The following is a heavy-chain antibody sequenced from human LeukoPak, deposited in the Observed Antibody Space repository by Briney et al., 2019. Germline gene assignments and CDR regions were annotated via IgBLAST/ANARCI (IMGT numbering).Heavy chain of an antibody. D-gene: IGHD3-10*01. CDR1: GGSFSGYY. CDR3: ARGPFDGSGSYYKPRNFDY. Sequence: SETLSLTCAVYGGSFSGYYWSWIRQPPGKGLEWIGEINHSGSTNYNPSLKSRVTISVDTSKDQFSLKLSSVTAADTAVYYCARGPFDGSGSYYKPRNFDYWGQGTLVTVSS. CDR2: INHSGST. J-gene: IGHJ4*02. V-gene: IGHV4-34*01.